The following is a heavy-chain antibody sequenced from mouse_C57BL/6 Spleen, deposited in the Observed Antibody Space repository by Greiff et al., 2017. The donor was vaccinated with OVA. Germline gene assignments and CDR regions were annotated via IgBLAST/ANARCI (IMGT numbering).Heavy chain of an antibody. CDR3: ARNPLTGTGDY. Sequence: EVKLQESGPVLVKPGASVKMSCKASGYTFTDYYMNWVKQSHGKSLEWIGVINPYNGGTSYNQKFKGKATLTVDKSSSTAYMELNSLTSEDSAVYYCARNPLTGTGDYWGQGTTLTVSS. CDR2: INPYNGGT. V-gene: IGHV1-19*01. J-gene: IGHJ2*01. CDR1: GYTFTDYY. D-gene: IGHD4-1*01.